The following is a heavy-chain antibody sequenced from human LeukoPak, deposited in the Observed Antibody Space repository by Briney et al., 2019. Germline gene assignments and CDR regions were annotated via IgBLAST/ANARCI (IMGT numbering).Heavy chain of an antibody. J-gene: IGHJ6*03. CDR3: ARVSTMIVVVPSKGLYYYYMDV. CDR2: IYTSGST. D-gene: IGHD3-22*01. V-gene: IGHV4-61*02. CDR1: GGSISSSSYY. Sequence: SETLSLTCTVSGGSISSSSYYWSWIRQPAGKGLEWIGRIYTSGSTNYNPSLKSRVTMSVDTSKNQFSLKLSSVTAADTAVYYCARVSTMIVVVPSKGLYYYYMDVWGKGTTVTVSS.